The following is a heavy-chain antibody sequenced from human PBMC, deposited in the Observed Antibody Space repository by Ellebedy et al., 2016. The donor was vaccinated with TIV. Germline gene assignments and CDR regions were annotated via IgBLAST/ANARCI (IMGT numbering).Heavy chain of an antibody. Sequence: MPSETLSLTCSVSGVSIYSYYWTWIRQPPGKGLEWIGYIYYTGTTNYNPSLKSRLTISLDTSKRQFSLKLSSVTPADTAVYYCARAYYDRSGAPSNWGQGTLVTVSS. CDR3: ARAYYDRSGAPSN. CDR2: IYYTGTT. V-gene: IGHV4-59*01. J-gene: IGHJ4*02. CDR1: GVSIYSYY. D-gene: IGHD3-22*01.